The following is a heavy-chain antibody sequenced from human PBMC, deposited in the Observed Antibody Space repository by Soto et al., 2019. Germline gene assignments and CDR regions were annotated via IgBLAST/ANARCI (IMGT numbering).Heavy chain of an antibody. CDR3: ARESLIYGSDY. CDR2: IYHSGST. Sequence: SETLSLTCAVSGYSISSGYYWGWIRQHPGKGLERIGRIYHSGSTYYNPSLKSRVTISVDTSKNQFSLKLSSETAAGTAVYYCARESLIYGSDYWGQGTLVTVSS. V-gene: IGHV4-38-2*02. D-gene: IGHD1-26*01. CDR1: GYSISSGYY. J-gene: IGHJ4*02.